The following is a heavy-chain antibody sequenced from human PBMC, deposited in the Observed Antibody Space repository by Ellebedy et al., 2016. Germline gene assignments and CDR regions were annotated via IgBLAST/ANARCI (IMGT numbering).Heavy chain of an antibody. CDR3: ARPGGQLLWFGELFY. CDR1: GFTFSSYS. Sequence: GESLKISCAASGFTFSSYSMNWVRQAPGKGLEWVSYISSSSSTIYYADSVKGRFTISRDNAKNSLYLQMNSLRDEDTAVYYCARPGGQLLWFGELFYWGQGTLVTVSS. V-gene: IGHV3-48*02. D-gene: IGHD3-10*01. CDR2: ISSSSSTI. J-gene: IGHJ4*02.